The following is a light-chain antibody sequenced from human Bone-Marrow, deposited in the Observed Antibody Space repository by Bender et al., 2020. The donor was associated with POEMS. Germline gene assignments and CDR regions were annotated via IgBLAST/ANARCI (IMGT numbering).Light chain of an antibody. CDR2: QDN. CDR3: QSYDNSLGGWV. V-gene: IGLV3-1*01. CDR1: SLGTKY. Sequence: SYELTQPPSVSVSPGQTATITCSGDSLGTKYTHWNQQKPGQSPVLVLYQDNKRPSGIPDRFSGSKSGTSASLAITGLQAEDEGDYYCQSYDNSLGGWVFGGGTKLTVL. J-gene: IGLJ3*02.